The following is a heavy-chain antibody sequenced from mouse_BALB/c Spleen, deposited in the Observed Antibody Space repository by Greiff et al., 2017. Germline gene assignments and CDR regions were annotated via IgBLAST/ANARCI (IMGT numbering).Heavy chain of an antibody. CDR3: ARWGYYGSSPYAMDY. CDR2: INPYNDGT. CDR1: GYTFTSYV. J-gene: IGHJ4*01. D-gene: IGHD1-1*01. V-gene: IGHV1-14*01. Sequence: VQLKQSGPELVKPGASVKMSCKASGYTFTSYVMHWVKQKPGQGLEWIGYINPYNDGTKYNEKFKGKATLTSDKSSSTAYMELSSLTSEDSAVYYCARWGYYGSSPYAMDYWGQGTSVTVSS.